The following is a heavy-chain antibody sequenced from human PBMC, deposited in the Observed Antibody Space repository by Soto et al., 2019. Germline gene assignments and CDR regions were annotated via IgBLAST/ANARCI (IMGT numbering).Heavy chain of an antibody. Sequence: GGSLRLSCAASGFTFSTHAMHWVRQAPGKGLECVAIVSFDGSNKYYADSVKGRFTISRDNSKNTLYPKMSGLTPEDTAFYYCARDQTGITTAGGGRIDHWGQGTLVTVSS. CDR3: ARDQTGITTAGGGRIDH. D-gene: IGHD6-13*01. CDR1: GFTFSTHA. CDR2: VSFDGSNK. V-gene: IGHV3-30-3*01. J-gene: IGHJ4*02.